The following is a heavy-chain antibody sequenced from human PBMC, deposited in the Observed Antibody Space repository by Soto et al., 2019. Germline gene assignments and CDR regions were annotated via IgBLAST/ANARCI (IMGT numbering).Heavy chain of an antibody. CDR3: ARDYPWGLRLGELSLYCAFDI. J-gene: IGHJ3*02. CDR1: GGSISSYY. V-gene: IGHV4-59*01. D-gene: IGHD3-16*02. CDR2: IYYSGST. Sequence: LSLTCTVSGGSISSYYWSWIRQPPGKGLEWIGYIYYSGSTNYNPSLKSRVTISVDTSKNQFSLKLSSVTAADAAVYYCARDYPWGLRLGELSLYCAFDIWGQGTMVTVSS.